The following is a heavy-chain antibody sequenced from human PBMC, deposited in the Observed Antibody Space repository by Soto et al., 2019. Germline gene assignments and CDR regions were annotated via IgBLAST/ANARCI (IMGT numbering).Heavy chain of an antibody. CDR2: MNPNSGKT. Sequence: QVQLVQSGAEVKKPGASVKVSCKASGYTFTSYEINWVRQATGQGREWMGWMNPNSGKTGYAQKFQGRVTMTRNTSLSTDYMELSRLRSEDTAVYYCARGQSGYSSGWSPNDYWGQGTLVTVSS. V-gene: IGHV1-8*01. CDR3: ARGQSGYSSGWSPNDY. D-gene: IGHD6-19*01. J-gene: IGHJ4*02. CDR1: GYTFTSYE.